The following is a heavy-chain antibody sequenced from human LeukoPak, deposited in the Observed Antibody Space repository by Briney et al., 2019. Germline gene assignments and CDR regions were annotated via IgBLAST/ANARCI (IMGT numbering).Heavy chain of an antibody. CDR3: AREVAITMIVVDLPHFDY. Sequence: TGGSLRLSCAASGFTFSSYAMHWVRQAPGKGLEWVAVISYDGSNKYYADSVKGRFTISRDNSKNTLYLQMNSLRAEDTAVYYCAREVAITMIVVDLPHFDYWGQGTLVTVSS. J-gene: IGHJ4*02. V-gene: IGHV3-30-3*01. D-gene: IGHD3-22*01. CDR1: GFTFSSYA. CDR2: ISYDGSNK.